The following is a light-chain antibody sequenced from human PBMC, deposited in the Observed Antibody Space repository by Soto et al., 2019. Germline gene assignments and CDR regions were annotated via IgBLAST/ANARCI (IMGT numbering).Light chain of an antibody. Sequence: ESILTKSPGTVSLSPGERATLSCRASQSVSSSYLAWYQQKPGQAPRLLIYGASKRATGIPARFSGSGSGTDFTLTISSLEPEDFAVYYCQQRSNWPPTFGQGTKVDIK. CDR3: QQRSNWPPT. V-gene: IGKV3D-20*02. CDR1: QSVSSSY. CDR2: GAS. J-gene: IGKJ1*01.